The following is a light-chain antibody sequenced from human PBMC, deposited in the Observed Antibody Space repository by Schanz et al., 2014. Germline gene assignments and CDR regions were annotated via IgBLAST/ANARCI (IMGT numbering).Light chain of an antibody. J-gene: IGLJ2*01. CDR3: CSYAGSINLGV. CDR2: DVT. CDR1: SSDVGGYDY. V-gene: IGLV2-11*01. Sequence: QSVLTQPRSVSGSPGQSVTISCTGTSSDVGGYDYVSWYQQHPGKAPKVMIYDVTKRPSGVPDRFSGSKSGNTASLTISGLQAEDEADYYCCSYAGSINLGVFGGGTKLTVL.